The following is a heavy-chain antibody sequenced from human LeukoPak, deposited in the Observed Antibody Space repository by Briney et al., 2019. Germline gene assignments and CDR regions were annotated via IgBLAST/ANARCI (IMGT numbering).Heavy chain of an antibody. Sequence: GGSLRLSCAASAFTFSSYEMNWVRQAPGKGLEWVSYISSSGSTIYYADSVKGRFTISRDNAKNSLYLQMNSLRAEDTAVYYCARGGFRGYSYGYSDYWGQGTLVTVSS. CDR1: AFTFSSYE. J-gene: IGHJ4*02. CDR3: ARGGFRGYSYGYSDY. D-gene: IGHD5-18*01. V-gene: IGHV3-48*03. CDR2: ISSSGSTI.